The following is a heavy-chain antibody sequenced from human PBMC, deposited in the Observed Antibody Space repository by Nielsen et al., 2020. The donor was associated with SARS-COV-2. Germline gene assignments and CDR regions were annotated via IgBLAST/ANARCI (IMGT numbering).Heavy chain of an antibody. CDR3: ARAVGARHDY. V-gene: IGHV4-34*01. D-gene: IGHD1-26*01. J-gene: IGHJ4*02. Sequence: GSLRLSCAVYGESFSGYYWSWIRQPPGKGLEWVGEINHSGSTNYNPSLKSRVAISVDTSKNQFSLKLSSVTAADTAVYYCARAVGARHDYWGQGGLVTVSS. CDR2: INHSGST. CDR1: GESFSGYY.